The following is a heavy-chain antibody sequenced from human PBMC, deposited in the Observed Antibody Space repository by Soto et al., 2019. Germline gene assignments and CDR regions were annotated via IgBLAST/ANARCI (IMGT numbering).Heavy chain of an antibody. V-gene: IGHV3-33*01. J-gene: IGHJ6*02. CDR1: GFTFSSYG. Sequence: GGSLRLSCAASGFTFSSYGMHWVRQAPGKGLEWVAVIWYDGSNKYYADSVKGRFTISRDNSKNTLYLQMNSLRAEDTAVYYCARDEGLGVNYYYYGMDVWGQGNTVTVSS. CDR3: ARDEGLGVNYYYYGMDV. D-gene: IGHD3-10*01. CDR2: IWYDGSNK.